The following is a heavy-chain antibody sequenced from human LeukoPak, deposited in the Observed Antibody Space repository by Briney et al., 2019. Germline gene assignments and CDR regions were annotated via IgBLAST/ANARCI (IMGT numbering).Heavy chain of an antibody. D-gene: IGHD3-10*01. CDR3: ARLVAYGSGSYFDY. CDR2: IYSGGST. J-gene: IGHJ4*02. Sequence: GGSLRLSCAASGFTVSSNHMSWARQAPGKGLEWVSVIYSGGSTYYADSVKGSFTISRDNSKNTLYLQMNSLRAEDTAVYYCARLVAYGSGSYFDYWGQGTLVTVSS. CDR1: GFTVSSNH. V-gene: IGHV3-66*04.